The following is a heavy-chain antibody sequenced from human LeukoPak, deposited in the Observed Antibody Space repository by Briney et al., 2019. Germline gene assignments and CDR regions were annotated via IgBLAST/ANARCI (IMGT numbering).Heavy chain of an antibody. D-gene: IGHD2-8*01. J-gene: IGHJ5*02. CDR1: GYSSTYVFTTYP. CDR3: ARKWSSRDWFDP. CDR2: INLRGDAT. V-gene: IGHV1-46*01. Sequence: GASVNVSCKASGYSSTYVFTTYPIHWVRQAPGQGLEWLGMINLRGDATIYAQKFQGRVTMTSDSSTTTVYMELSSLKSEDTGLYYCARKWSSRDWFDPWGQGTLVTVSS.